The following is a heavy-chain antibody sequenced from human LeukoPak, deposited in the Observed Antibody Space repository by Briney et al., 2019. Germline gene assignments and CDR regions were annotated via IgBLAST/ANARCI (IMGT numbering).Heavy chain of an antibody. Sequence: GASVKVSCKASGYTFTSYDINWVRQAPGQGLEWMGWINPNSGGTNYAQKFQGRVTMTRDTSISTAYMELSRLRSDDTAVYYCARDRDIAVAGIDYWGQGTLVTVSS. D-gene: IGHD6-19*01. CDR1: GYTFTSYD. J-gene: IGHJ4*02. V-gene: IGHV1-2*02. CDR3: ARDRDIAVAGIDY. CDR2: INPNSGGT.